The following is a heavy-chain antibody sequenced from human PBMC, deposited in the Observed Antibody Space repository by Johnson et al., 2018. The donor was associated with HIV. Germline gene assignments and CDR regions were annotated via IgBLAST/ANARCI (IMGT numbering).Heavy chain of an antibody. Sequence: QVQLVESGGGVVQPGKYLRLSCAASGFTFSGYGMHWVRQAPGKGLEWVAVISYDGTNKYYADSVKGRFTISRDNSKNTLYLQMNSLRAEDTAVYYCASPRWLVPHDAFDIWGQGTLVTVSS. V-gene: IGHV3-30*03. CDR1: GFTFSGYG. CDR2: ISYDGTNK. CDR3: ASPRWLVPHDAFDI. J-gene: IGHJ3*02. D-gene: IGHD6-19*01.